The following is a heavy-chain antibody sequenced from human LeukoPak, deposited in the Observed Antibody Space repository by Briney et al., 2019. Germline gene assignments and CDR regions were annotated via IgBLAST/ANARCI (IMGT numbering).Heavy chain of an antibody. CDR2: MKQDGSEK. V-gene: IGHV3-7*01. D-gene: IGHD3-22*01. J-gene: IGHJ3*02. CDR1: RFTFSSYW. CDR3: ARVGMGYSDAFDI. Sequence: GRSLRLSCAASRFTFSSYWLSWVRQAPGKGLEWVANMKQDGSEKYYVDSVKGRFTISRDNAKNSLYLQMNSLRAEDTAVYYCARVGMGYSDAFDIWGQGTMVTVSS.